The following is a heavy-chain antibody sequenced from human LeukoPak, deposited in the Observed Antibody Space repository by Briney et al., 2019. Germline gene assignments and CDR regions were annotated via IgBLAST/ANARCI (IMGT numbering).Heavy chain of an antibody. V-gene: IGHV4-4*07. D-gene: IGHD7-27*01. J-gene: IGHJ4*02. CDR3: ARDPWGFSFDY. Sequence: SETLSLTCTVSGGSISSYYWSWIRQPAGKGLEWIGRIYTSGSTNYNPSLKSRVTMSVDTSKNQFSLQLNSVTPEDTAVYYCARDPWGFSFDYWGQGTLVTVSS. CDR2: IYTSGST. CDR1: GGSISSYY.